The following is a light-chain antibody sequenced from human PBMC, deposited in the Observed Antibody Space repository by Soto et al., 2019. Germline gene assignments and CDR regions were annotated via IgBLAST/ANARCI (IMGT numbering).Light chain of an antibody. Sequence: QSALTQPDSVSGSPGQSITISCSGSTNDIGGYNYVSWYQHHPGKVPKVIIYEVRNRPSGVSNRFSGCKSGNTASLTISGLQADDEADYYCCSYTISATLVFGGGTKLTVL. CDR3: CSYTISATLV. J-gene: IGLJ3*02. CDR2: EVR. CDR1: TNDIGGYNY. V-gene: IGLV2-14*01.